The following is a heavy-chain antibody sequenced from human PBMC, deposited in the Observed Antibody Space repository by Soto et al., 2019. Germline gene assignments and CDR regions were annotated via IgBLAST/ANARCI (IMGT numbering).Heavy chain of an antibody. CDR1: GFTFSSYA. D-gene: IGHD4-17*01. Sequence: LRLSCAASGFTFSSYAMSWVRQAPGKGLEWVSAISGSGGSTYYADSVKGRFTISRDNSKNTLYLQMNSLRAEETAVYYCAKDPPLLTTLTTPGFDYWGQGTLVTVSS. CDR2: ISGSGGST. J-gene: IGHJ4*02. CDR3: AKDPPLLTTLTTPGFDY. V-gene: IGHV3-23*01.